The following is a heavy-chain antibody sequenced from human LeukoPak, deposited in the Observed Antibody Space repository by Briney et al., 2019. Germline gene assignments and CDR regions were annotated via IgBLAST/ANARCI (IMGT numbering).Heavy chain of an antibody. D-gene: IGHD2-15*01. V-gene: IGHV5-51*01. CDR1: GYSFTSYW. CDR2: IYPGDSDT. CDR3: ARLPGGYCSGGSCYEYYFDY. Sequence: NLGESLKISCKGSGYSFTSYWIGWVRQMPGKGLEWMGIIYPGDSDTRYSPSFQGQVTISADKSISTAYLQWSSLKASDTAMYYCARLPGGYCSGGSCYEYYFDYWGQGTLVTVSS. J-gene: IGHJ4*02.